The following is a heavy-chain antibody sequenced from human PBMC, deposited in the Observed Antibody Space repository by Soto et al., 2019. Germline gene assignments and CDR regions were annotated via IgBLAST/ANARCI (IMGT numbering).Heavy chain of an antibody. V-gene: IGHV3-30-3*01. CDR2: ISYDGSNK. CDR3: AGECCGCTKGVCPVGGYYGMYV. J-gene: IGHJ6*04. Sequence: LRLSCAASGFTFSSYAMHWVRQAPGKGLEWVAVISYDGSNKYYADSVKGRFTISRDNSKNTLYLQMNSLRAEDTAVYYCAGECCGCTKGVCPVGGYYGMYVWGKGTTVTVSS. CDR1: GFTFSSYA. D-gene: IGHD2-8*01.